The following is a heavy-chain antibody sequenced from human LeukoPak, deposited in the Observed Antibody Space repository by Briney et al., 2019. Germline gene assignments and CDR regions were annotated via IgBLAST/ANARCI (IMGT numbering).Heavy chain of an antibody. Sequence: ASVKVSCKASGGTFSSYTISWVRQAPGQGLEWMGRIIPILGIANYAQKFQGRVTITADKSTSTAYMELSSLRSDDTAVYYCARDFTYYDFWSGYYWHYFDYWGQGTLVTVSS. CDR3: ARDFTYYDFWSGYYWHYFDY. CDR1: GGTFSSYT. V-gene: IGHV1-69*04. J-gene: IGHJ4*02. CDR2: IIPILGIA. D-gene: IGHD3-3*01.